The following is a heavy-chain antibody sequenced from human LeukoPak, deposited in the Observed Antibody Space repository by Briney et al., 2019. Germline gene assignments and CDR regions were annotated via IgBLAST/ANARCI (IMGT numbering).Heavy chain of an antibody. CDR2: IIWDGSAT. D-gene: IGHD6-19*01. Sequence: GGSLRLSCAVSGFNFDDYSMHWVRQAPGKGLEWVSLIIWDGSATYYADSVKGRFTISRDNTKNFLYLQMSSLRTEDTALYYCAKGFAAVADAFDMWGQGTMVTVSS. V-gene: IGHV3-43*01. CDR1: GFNFDDYS. J-gene: IGHJ3*02. CDR3: AKGFAAVADAFDM.